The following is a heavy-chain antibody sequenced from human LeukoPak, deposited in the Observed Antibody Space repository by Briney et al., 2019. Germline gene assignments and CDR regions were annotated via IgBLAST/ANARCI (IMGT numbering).Heavy chain of an antibody. J-gene: IGHJ4*02. CDR2: ISSSSSYI. Sequence: GGSLRLSCAASGCTFSSYSMNWVRQAPGKGLEWVSSISSSSSYIYYADSVKGRFTISRDNAKNSLYLQLNSLRAEDTAVYYCARVRWSGFGENPGPLDYWGQGTLVTVSS. CDR3: ARVRWSGFGENPGPLDY. D-gene: IGHD3-10*01. V-gene: IGHV3-21*01. CDR1: GCTFSSYS.